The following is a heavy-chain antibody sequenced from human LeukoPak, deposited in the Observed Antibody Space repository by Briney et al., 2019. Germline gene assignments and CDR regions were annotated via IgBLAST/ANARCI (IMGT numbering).Heavy chain of an antibody. D-gene: IGHD5-24*01. Sequence: SETLSLTCTVSGGSISSYYWSWIRQPPGKGLEWIGYIYYSGSTNYNPSLKSRVTISVDTSKNQFSLKLSSVTAADTAVYYCASAGRDGYNYGEGTDIDYWGQGTLVTVSS. CDR2: IYYSGST. CDR3: ASAGRDGYNYGEGTDIDY. CDR1: GGSISSYY. V-gene: IGHV4-59*01. J-gene: IGHJ4*02.